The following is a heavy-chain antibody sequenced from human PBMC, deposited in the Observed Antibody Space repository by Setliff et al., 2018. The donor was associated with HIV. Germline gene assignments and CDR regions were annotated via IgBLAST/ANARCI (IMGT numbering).Heavy chain of an antibody. Sequence: ASVKVSCKASGDTFSSYVITWVRQAPGQGLEWMGGIIPVFGTANYAQRFQGRVTITADESTSTAYMELSSLRTYDTAVYYCARYGGVAYDSSGAPASHYYYMDVWGKGTTVTVSS. CDR1: GDTFSSYV. CDR3: ARYGGVAYDSSGAPASHYYYMDV. J-gene: IGHJ6*03. V-gene: IGHV1-69*13. CDR2: IIPVFGTA. D-gene: IGHD3-22*01.